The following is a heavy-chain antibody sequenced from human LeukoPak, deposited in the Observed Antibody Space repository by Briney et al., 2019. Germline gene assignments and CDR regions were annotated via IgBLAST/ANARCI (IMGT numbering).Heavy chain of an antibody. J-gene: IGHJ4*02. CDR3: TTDPTAAIVVVITLDY. Sequence: GGSLRLSCAASGFTFSNAWMSWVRQAPGKGLEWVGRIKSKTDGGTTDYAAPVKGKFTISRDDSKNTLYLQMNSLKTEDTAVYYRTTDPTAAIVVVITLDYWGQGTLVTVSS. CDR1: GFTFSNAW. CDR2: IKSKTDGGTT. D-gene: IGHD3-22*01. V-gene: IGHV3-15*01.